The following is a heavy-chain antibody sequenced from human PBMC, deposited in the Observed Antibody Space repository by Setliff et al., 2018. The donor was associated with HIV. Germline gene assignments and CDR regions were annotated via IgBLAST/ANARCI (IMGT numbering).Heavy chain of an antibody. J-gene: IGHJ4*02. Sequence: ASVKVSCKASGYTFTGYYMHWVRQAPGQGLEWMGWINPNSGGTNYAQRFQGRVTITADKSTSTAFMELTNLRSDDTAVYYCASPEAYSTSSRFDYWGQGALVTVSS. CDR3: ASPEAYSTSSRFDY. V-gene: IGHV1-2*02. CDR2: INPNSGGT. D-gene: IGHD6-6*01. CDR1: GYTFTGYY.